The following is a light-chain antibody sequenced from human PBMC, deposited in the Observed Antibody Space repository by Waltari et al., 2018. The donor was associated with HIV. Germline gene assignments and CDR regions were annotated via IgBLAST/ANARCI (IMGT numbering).Light chain of an antibody. CDR1: SGSVSTSYY. J-gene: IGLJ3*02. CDR3: VLYMGSGLWV. V-gene: IGLV8-61*01. CDR2: STN. Sequence: QTVVTQEPSFSVSPGGTVPLTCGLSSGSVSTSYYPSWYQQTPGQAPRTLIHSTNTRSSGVPDRFSGSIVGNKAALTITGAQADDESDYYCVLYMGSGLWVFGGGTKLTVL.